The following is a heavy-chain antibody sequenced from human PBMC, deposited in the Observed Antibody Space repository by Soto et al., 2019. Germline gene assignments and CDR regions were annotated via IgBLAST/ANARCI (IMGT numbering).Heavy chain of an antibody. CDR1: GGSFSGYY. CDR2: INHSGST. V-gene: IGHV4-34*01. J-gene: IGHJ2*01. Sequence: QVQLQQWGAGLLKPSETLSLTCAVYGGSFSGYYWSWIRQPPGKGLEWIGEINHSGSTNYNPSLKSRVNISVDTSKNQFSLKLSSVTAADTAVYYCARGLVKSEYFDLWGRGTLVTVSS. D-gene: IGHD2-21*01. CDR3: ARGLVKSEYFDL.